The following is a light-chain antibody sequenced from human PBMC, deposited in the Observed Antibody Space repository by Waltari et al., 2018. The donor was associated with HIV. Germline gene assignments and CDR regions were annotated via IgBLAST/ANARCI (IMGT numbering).Light chain of an antibody. V-gene: IGLV2-14*01. Sequence: QSALTQPTSVSGSPGQSITISCTRPRSAIGTYNYASWYQQHPGKAPKLMIYDVSNRPSGVSNRFSGSKSGNTASLTISGLQAEDEADYYCSSYTSSSTPVVFGGGTKLTVL. J-gene: IGLJ2*01. CDR1: RSAIGTYNY. CDR2: DVS. CDR3: SSYTSSSTPVV.